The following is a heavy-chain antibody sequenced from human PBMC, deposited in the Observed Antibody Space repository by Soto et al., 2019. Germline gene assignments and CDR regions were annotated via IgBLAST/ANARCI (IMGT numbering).Heavy chain of an antibody. V-gene: IGHV4-61*08. CDR1: GGSVSSGDYY. D-gene: IGHD3-3*01. Sequence: SETLSLTCTVSGGSVSSGDYYWSWIRQPPGKGLEWIGYIYYSGSTNYNPSLKSRVTISVDTSKNQFSLKLSSVTAADTAVYYCARGYYDFWSGYYTGIPWFDPWGQGTLVTVSS. J-gene: IGHJ5*02. CDR2: IYYSGST. CDR3: ARGYYDFWSGYYTGIPWFDP.